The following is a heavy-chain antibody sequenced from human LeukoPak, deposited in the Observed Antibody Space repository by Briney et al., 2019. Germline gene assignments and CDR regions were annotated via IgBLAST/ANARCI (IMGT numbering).Heavy chain of an antibody. J-gene: IGHJ6*04. CDR1: GRSLSGYY. CDR2: INHSGST. D-gene: IGHD6-13*01. CDR3: ARAAGRYGMDV. V-gene: IGHV4-34*01. Sequence: TSETLSLTCAVYGRSLSGYYWNWIRQPPGKGLEWIGEINHSGSTNYNPSLKSRVTISVDTSKNQFSLKLSPVTAADTAVYYCARAAGRYGMDVWGKGTTVTVSS.